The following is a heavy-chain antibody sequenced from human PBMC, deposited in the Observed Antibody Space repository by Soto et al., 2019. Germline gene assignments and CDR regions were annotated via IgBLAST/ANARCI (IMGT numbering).Heavy chain of an antibody. CDR1: GFIFSHYW. CDR2: ISPDGRTT. J-gene: IGHJ4*02. V-gene: IGHV3-74*01. Sequence: PGGSRRLSCAASGFIFSHYWMHWVRQAPGKGLVWVSLISPDGRTTTYADSVKGRFTISRDNAKSTLYLQMNSLTVEDAAVYYCADSWLPTSYWGPRTLVT. D-gene: IGHD3-10*01. CDR3: ADSWLPTSY.